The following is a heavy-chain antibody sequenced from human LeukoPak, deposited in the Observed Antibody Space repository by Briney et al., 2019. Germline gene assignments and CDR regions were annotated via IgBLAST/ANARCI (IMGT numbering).Heavy chain of an antibody. Sequence: ASVKVSCKASGYTFTGYYMHWVRQAPGQGLEWMGGIIPIFGTANYAQKFQGRVTITADKSTSTAYMELSSLRSEDTAVYYCARGTRVLTGYYFDYWGQGTLVTVSS. V-gene: IGHV1-69*06. CDR3: ARGTRVLTGYYFDY. D-gene: IGHD3-9*01. CDR1: GYTFTGYY. J-gene: IGHJ4*02. CDR2: IIPIFGTA.